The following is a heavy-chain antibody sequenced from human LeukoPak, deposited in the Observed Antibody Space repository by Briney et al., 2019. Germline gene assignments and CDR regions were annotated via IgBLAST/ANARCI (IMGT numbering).Heavy chain of an antibody. D-gene: IGHD3-10*01. Sequence: GGSLRLSCAASGFTFSSYDMHWVRQAPGKGLEWVAFIRYDGSNKYYADSVKGRFIISRDNSKNTLYLQMSSVRAEDTAVYYCANENGGPDYWGQGTLVTVSS. J-gene: IGHJ4*02. V-gene: IGHV3-30*02. CDR1: GFTFSSYD. CDR2: IRYDGSNK. CDR3: ANENGGPDY.